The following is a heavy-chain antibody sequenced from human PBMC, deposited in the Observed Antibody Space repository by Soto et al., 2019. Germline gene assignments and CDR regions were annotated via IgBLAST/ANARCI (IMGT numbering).Heavy chain of an antibody. Sequence: PSETLSLTCTVSGGSIDSYYWTWIRQPPGKGLEWIGYIYYSGSTNYNPSLKSRVTISVDTSKNQFSLKLSSVTAADTAVYYCGSGGRYCSSTSCYGDDYWGQGTLVTVSS. J-gene: IGHJ4*02. D-gene: IGHD2-2*01. CDR2: IYYSGST. CDR1: GGSIDSYY. CDR3: GSGGRYCSSTSCYGDDY. V-gene: IGHV4-59*08.